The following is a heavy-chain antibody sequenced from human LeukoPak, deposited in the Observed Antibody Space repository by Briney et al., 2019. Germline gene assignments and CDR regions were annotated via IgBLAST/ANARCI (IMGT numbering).Heavy chain of an antibody. V-gene: IGHV3-11*05. Sequence: PGGSLRLSCAASGFTFSDRYMGWVRQAPGKGLAWVSYISSSSHYINYEATVRGRFIISRDNARDSVYLQMNSLRVEDTAIYYCVTETTEGAKDYWGQGTLVTVSS. CDR3: VTETTEGAKDY. D-gene: IGHD1-14*01. J-gene: IGHJ4*02. CDR2: ISSSSHYI. CDR1: GFTFSDRY.